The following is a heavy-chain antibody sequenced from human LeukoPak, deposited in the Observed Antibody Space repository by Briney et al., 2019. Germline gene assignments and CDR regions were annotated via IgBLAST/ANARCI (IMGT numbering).Heavy chain of an antibody. V-gene: IGHV4-59*01. J-gene: IGHJ4*02. Sequence: SETLSLTCTVSGGSISSYYWSWIRQPPGKGLEWIGYIYYSGSTNYNPSLKSRVTISVDTSKNQFSLKLSSLRSEDTAVYYCARAPVGATDYWGQGTLVTVSS. CDR2: IYYSGST. CDR1: GGSISSYY. D-gene: IGHD1-26*01. CDR3: ARAPVGATDY.